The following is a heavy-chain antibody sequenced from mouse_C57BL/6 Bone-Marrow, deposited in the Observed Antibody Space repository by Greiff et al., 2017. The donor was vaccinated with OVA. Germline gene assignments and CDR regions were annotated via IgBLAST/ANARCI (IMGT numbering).Heavy chain of an antibody. CDR1: GYTFTSYG. Sequence: VQLQQSGAELARPGASVKLSCKASGYTFTSYGISWVKQRTGQGLEWIGEIYPRSGNTYYNEKFKGKATLTADKSSSTAYMELRSLTSEDSAGYFCARNSNYGAWFAYWGQGTLVTVSA. J-gene: IGHJ3*01. D-gene: IGHD2-5*01. CDR2: IYPRSGNT. V-gene: IGHV1-81*01. CDR3: ARNSNYGAWFAY.